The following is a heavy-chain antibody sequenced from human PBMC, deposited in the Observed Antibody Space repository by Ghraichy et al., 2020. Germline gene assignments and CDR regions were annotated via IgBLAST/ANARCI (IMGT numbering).Heavy chain of an antibody. V-gene: IGHV3-15*01. CDR3: TTVGGPQPPRD. CDR2: IKSKTDGGTT. J-gene: IGHJ4*02. CDR1: GFTFSNAW. Sequence: LSLTCAASGFTFSNAWMSWVRQAPGKGLEWVGRIKSKTDGGTTDYAAPVKGRFTISRDDSKNTLYLQMNSLKTEDTAVYYCTTVGGPQPPRDWGQGTLVTVSS. D-gene: IGHD2-2*01.